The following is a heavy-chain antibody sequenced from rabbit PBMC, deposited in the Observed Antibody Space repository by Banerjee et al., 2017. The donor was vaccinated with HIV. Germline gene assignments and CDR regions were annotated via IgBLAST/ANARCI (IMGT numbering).Heavy chain of an antibody. J-gene: IGHJ6*01. CDR3: VRHYTTNSGYFGL. CDR1: GFSFSSGYY. D-gene: IGHD1-1*01. V-gene: IGHV1S40*01. Sequence: QSLEESGGGLVKPEGSLTLTCKASGFSFSSGYYMCWVRQAPGKGLEWIACIDGSSDYTWYASWAKGRFTISKTSSTTVTLQMTSLTAADTATYFCVRHYTTNSGYFGLWGQGTLVTVS. CDR2: IDGSSDYT.